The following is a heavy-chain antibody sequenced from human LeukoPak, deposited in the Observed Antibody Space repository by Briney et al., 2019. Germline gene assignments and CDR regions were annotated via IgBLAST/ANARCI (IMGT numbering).Heavy chain of an antibody. Sequence: GGSLRLSCAASGFTFSSYEMNWVRQAPGKGLEWVSYISSSGSTIYYADSVKGRFTISRDNAKNSLYLQMNSLRAEDTAVYYCARMIIAAAGMGFDPWGQGTLVTVSS. CDR3: ARMIIAAAGMGFDP. J-gene: IGHJ5*02. CDR1: GFTFSSYE. V-gene: IGHV3-48*03. CDR2: ISSSGSTI. D-gene: IGHD6-13*01.